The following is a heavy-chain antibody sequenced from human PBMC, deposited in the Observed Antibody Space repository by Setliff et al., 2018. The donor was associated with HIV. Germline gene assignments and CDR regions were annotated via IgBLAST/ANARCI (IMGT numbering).Heavy chain of an antibody. CDR1: GGSISSSSLY. CDR2: IYYSGST. D-gene: IGHD3-10*01. J-gene: IGHJ4*02. V-gene: IGHV4-39*07. Sequence: TLSLTCTVSGGSISSSSLYWGWIRQPPGKGLEWIGSIYYSGSTYYNPSLKSRVTISLDTSKSLFSLKLSSVSAADTAVYYCARDRLLLWFDEEYYFDYWGQGTLVTVSS. CDR3: ARDRLLLWFDEEYYFDY.